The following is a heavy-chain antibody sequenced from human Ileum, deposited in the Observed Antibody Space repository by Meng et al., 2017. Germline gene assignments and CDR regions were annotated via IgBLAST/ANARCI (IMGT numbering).Heavy chain of an antibody. CDR1: GVSISSGEYC. CDR2: VYFTGYT. CDR3: ARHGHFTPDKYYFDS. J-gene: IGHJ4*03. V-gene: IGHV4-39*01. D-gene: IGHD3-3*02. Sequence: QVQLQESGPGLLKPSETLSLSCTVSGVSISSGEYCWGWIRQPPGKGLEWIGSVYFTGYTYYSPSLMSRVTISVETSKNQFSLRLTSVTAADTGLYLCARHGHFTPDKYYFDSWGQGTLVTVSS.